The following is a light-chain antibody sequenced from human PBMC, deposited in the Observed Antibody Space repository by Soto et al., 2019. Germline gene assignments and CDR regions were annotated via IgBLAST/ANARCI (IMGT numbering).Light chain of an antibody. CDR3: QQANSRPVT. CDR2: AAS. J-gene: IGKJ3*01. V-gene: IGKV1-12*01. Sequence: DIPMTQSPSSVSASVGDRVTITCRASQGISNWLAWYQQKPGKAPSLLIHAASSLQSGVPSRFSGSGYGTDFTLTISSRQPEDFATYFCQQANSRPVTFGPGTKVDIK. CDR1: QGISNW.